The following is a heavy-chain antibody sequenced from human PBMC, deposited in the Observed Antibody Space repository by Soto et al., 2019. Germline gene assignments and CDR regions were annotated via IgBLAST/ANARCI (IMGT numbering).Heavy chain of an antibody. CDR1: GYSFTSYW. CDR3: ARHVYYYDSSGYYLAYYYYGMDV. D-gene: IGHD3-22*01. CDR2: IYPGDSDT. J-gene: IGHJ6*02. V-gene: IGHV5-51*01. Sequence: PGESLKIYCKGSGYSFTSYWIGWVRQMPGKGLEWMGIIYPGDSDTRYSPSFQGQVTISADKSISTAYLQWSSLKASDTAMYYCARHVYYYDSSGYYLAYYYYGMDVWGQGTTVTVSS.